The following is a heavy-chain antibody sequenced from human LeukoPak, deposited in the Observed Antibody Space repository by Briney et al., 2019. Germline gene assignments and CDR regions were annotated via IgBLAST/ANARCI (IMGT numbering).Heavy chain of an antibody. J-gene: IGHJ3*02. Sequence: GGSLRLSCAASGFTFSSYWMSWVRQAPGKGLEWVANIKQDGSEKYYVDSVKGRFTISRDNAKNTLYLQMDSLRAEDTAVYCCARENKWLPTSDAFDIWGQGTMVTVSS. CDR2: IKQDGSEK. D-gene: IGHD3-22*01. CDR1: GFTFSSYW. CDR3: ARENKWLPTSDAFDI. V-gene: IGHV3-7*01.